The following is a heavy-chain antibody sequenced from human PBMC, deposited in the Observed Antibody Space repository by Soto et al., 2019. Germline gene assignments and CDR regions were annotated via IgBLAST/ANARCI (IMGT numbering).Heavy chain of an antibody. V-gene: IGHV3-48*02. Sequence: ESGGGLVQPGGSLRLSCAASGFTFSDSGVNWVRQAPGKGLEWISYISSGSDTIYYADSVKGRFTISRDNAKKSLFLQMTSLRDEDTAVYYCARVSTTWEDDYWGQGTLVTVSS. J-gene: IGHJ4*02. CDR2: ISSGSDTI. CDR3: ARVSTTWEDDY. CDR1: GFTFSDSG. D-gene: IGHD1-26*01.